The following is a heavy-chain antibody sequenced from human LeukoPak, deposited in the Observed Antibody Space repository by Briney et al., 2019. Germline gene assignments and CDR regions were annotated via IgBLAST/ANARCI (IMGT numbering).Heavy chain of an antibody. V-gene: IGHV3-21*01. CDR1: GFTFSSYS. Sequence: GRSLRLSCAASGFTFSSYSMNWVRQAPGKGLEWVSSISSSSSYIYYADSVKGRFTISRDNAKNSLYLQMNSLRAEDTAVYYCARKEWSYDAFDIWGQGTMVTASS. D-gene: IGHD3-3*01. J-gene: IGHJ3*02. CDR3: ARKEWSYDAFDI. CDR2: ISSSSSYI.